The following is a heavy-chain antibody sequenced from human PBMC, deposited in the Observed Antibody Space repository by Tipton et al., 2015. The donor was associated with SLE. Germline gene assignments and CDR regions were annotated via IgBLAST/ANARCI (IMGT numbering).Heavy chain of an antibody. V-gene: IGHV3-48*03. D-gene: IGHD3-10*01. CDR3: AGDDYASGIT. J-gene: IGHJ5*02. Sequence: GSLRLSCVASGFTFSTYEVNWVRQAPGKGLEWVSFISTSGSTTHYADAVKGRFSISSDTAKNALYLQMNTLRGEDTAVYYCAGDDYASGITWGQGTLVTVSS. CDR1: GFTFSTYE. CDR2: ISTSGSTT.